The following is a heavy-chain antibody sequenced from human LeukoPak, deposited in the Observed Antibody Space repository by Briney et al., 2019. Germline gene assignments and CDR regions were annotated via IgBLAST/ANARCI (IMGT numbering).Heavy chain of an antibody. CDR1: GFTFSSYG. V-gene: IGHV3-33*01. Sequence: GGSLRLSCAASGFTFSSYGMHWVRQAPGKGLEWEAVIWYDGSNKYYADSVKGRFTISRDNSKNTLYLQMNSLRAEDTAVYYCALGEGPVYYYDSSGYKDYWGQGTLVTVSS. CDR3: ALGEGPVYYYDSSGYKDY. D-gene: IGHD3-22*01. J-gene: IGHJ4*02. CDR2: IWYDGSNK.